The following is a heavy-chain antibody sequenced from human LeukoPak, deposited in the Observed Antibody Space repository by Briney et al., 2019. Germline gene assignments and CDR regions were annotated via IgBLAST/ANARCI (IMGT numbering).Heavy chain of an antibody. D-gene: IGHD2-21*01. V-gene: IGHV3-53*01. CDR1: GFIVTDNY. J-gene: IGHJ4*02. CDR3: ARGRDNPPKMWHALGLDY. Sequence: GGSLSLTCTASGFIVTDNYMTWVRQAPGKGLEWVSSLYYGGVTFYADSVKGRFTISRDTSKNALFLHMNSLRAEDTAVYYCARGRDNPPKMWHALGLDYWGLGTLVTVSS. CDR2: LYYGGVT.